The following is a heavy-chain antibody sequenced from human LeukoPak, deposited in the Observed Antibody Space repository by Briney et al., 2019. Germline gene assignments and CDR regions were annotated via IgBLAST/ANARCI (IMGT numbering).Heavy chain of an antibody. D-gene: IGHD4-17*01. CDR1: VGTFSSYA. V-gene: IGHV1-69*04. CDR3: ARETVTPARTAASDI. CDR2: IIPILGIA. J-gene: IGHJ3*02. Sequence: ASVKVSCKASVGTFSSYAIRWVRQAPGQGLEWMGRIIPILGIANYAQKFQGRVTITADKSTSTAYMELSSLRSEDTAVYYCARETVTPARTAASDIWGQGTMVTVSS.